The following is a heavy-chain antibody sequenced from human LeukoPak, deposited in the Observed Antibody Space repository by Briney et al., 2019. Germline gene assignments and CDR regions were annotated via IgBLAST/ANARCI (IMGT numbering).Heavy chain of an antibody. CDR1: GGSIRSYY. J-gene: IGHJ6*03. D-gene: IGHD5-18*01. V-gene: IGHV4-59*01. CDR2: IYYSGST. Sequence: SETLSLTCTVSGGSIRSYYWSWIRQPPGKGLEWIAYIYYSGSTNYNPSLKSRVTISVDTSKNQFSLKLSSVTAADTAVYYCARRGYTYDQRYHSYYYYMDVWGTGTTVTVSS. CDR3: ARRGYTYDQRYHSYYYYMDV.